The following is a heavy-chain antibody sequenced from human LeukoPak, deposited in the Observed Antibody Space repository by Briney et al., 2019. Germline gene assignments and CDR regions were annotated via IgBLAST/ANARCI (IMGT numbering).Heavy chain of an antibody. CDR3: TTVMGYYDKLKSYRYYYYMDV. CDR1: GFTFSNAW. D-gene: IGHD3-9*01. Sequence: PGGSLRLSCAASGFTFSNAWMSWVRQAPGKGLEWVGRIKSKTDGGTTDYAAPVKGRFTISRDDSKNTLYLQMNSLKIEDTAVYYCTTVMGYYDKLKSYRYYYYMDVWGKGTTVTVSS. CDR2: IKSKTDGGTT. J-gene: IGHJ6*03. V-gene: IGHV3-15*01.